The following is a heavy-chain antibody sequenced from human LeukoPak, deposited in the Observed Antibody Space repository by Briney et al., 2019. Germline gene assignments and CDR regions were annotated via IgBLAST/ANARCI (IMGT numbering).Heavy chain of an antibody. V-gene: IGHV3-11*06. J-gene: IGHJ4*02. CDR3: ARVSSIAAAGTTDY. Sequence: PGGSLRLSCAASGFTFSDYYMSWIRQAPGKGLEWVSYISSSSTDTNYVDSVKSQFTISRDNAKNSLYLQMNSLRADDTAVYYCARVSSIAAAGTTDYWAQGTLVTVSS. D-gene: IGHD6-13*01. CDR2: ISSSSTDT. CDR1: GFTFSDYY.